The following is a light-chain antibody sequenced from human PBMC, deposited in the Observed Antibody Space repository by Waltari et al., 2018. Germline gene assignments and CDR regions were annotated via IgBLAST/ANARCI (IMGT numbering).Light chain of an antibody. Sequence: QSALTQPPSASGSPGQSVTISCTGTSTDVAVYNYVSWYQQHPGKAPTLMIYEVSKRPSGVPDRFSGSKSGNTASLTVSGLQAEDEADYYCSSYAGSDNLIFGGGTKLTVL. CDR2: EVS. V-gene: IGLV2-8*01. J-gene: IGLJ2*01. CDR1: STDVAVYNY. CDR3: SSYAGSDNLI.